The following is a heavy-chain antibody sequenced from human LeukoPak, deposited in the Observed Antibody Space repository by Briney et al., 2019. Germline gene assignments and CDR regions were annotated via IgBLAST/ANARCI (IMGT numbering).Heavy chain of an antibody. CDR1: GGSASSGSYY. CDR3: ARGFGDWGLSWFDP. J-gene: IGHJ5*02. CDR2: IYYSGGA. Sequence: PSETLSLTCTVSGGSASSGSYYWSWIRQPPGKGLEWIGYIYYSGGAKYNPSLKSRVTISVDTSKNQFSLKLTSVTAADTAVYYCARGFGDWGLSWFDPWGQGTLVTVSS. V-gene: IGHV4-61*01. D-gene: IGHD3-10*01.